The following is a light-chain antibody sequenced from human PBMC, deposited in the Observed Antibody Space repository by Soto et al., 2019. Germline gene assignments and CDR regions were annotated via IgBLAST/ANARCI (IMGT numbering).Light chain of an antibody. CDR1: RFNIGAGYD. CDR2: GSV. V-gene: IGLV1-40*01. Sequence: QSVLTQPPSVSGAPGQRVTISCTGTRFNIGAGYDVHWYQQVPGTAPKLLIYGSVNRPSGVPDRFSGSKSGTSASLAITGLQAEDEADYYCQSHDNSLGGSVFGGGTKLTVL. J-gene: IGLJ3*02. CDR3: QSHDNSLGGSV.